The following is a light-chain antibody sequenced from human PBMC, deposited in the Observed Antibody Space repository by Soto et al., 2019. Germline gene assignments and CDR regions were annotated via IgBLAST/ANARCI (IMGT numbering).Light chain of an antibody. Sequence: EIVLTQSPDTLSLFPGERATLSCRASQSVSSTYLAWYQQKPGQAPRPLISAASSRATGTPDRFSGSGSGTDSALTISRLEPEDFAVYYCQQYGSSRWTFGQGTKV. V-gene: IGKV3-20*01. CDR2: AAS. CDR1: QSVSSTY. J-gene: IGKJ1*01. CDR3: QQYGSSRWT.